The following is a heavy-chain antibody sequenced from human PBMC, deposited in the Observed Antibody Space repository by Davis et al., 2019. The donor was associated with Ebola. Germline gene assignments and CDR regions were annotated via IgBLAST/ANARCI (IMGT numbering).Heavy chain of an antibody. Sequence: AASVKVSCKASGGTFSSYAISWVRQAPGQGLEWMGRIIPILGIANYAQKFQGRVTITADKSTSTAYMELSSLRAEDTAVYYCARASSFYGMDVWGQGTTVTVSS. J-gene: IGHJ6*02. CDR1: GGTFSSYA. D-gene: IGHD2-2*01. CDR3: ARASSFYGMDV. V-gene: IGHV1-69*04. CDR2: IIPILGIA.